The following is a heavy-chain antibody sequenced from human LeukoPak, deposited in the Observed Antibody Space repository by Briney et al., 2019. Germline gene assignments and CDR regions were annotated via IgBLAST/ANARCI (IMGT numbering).Heavy chain of an antibody. CDR3: ARDQDWNDRGGLDY. V-gene: IGHV3-21*01. Sequence: PGGSLRLSCAASGFTFSSFGMSWVRQAPGKGLEWVSSISGSSSYIYYADSVKGRFTISRDNAKKSLNLQMNSLRADDTAVYYCARDQDWNDRGGLDYWGQGTLVIVSS. D-gene: IGHD1-1*01. CDR1: GFTFSSFG. CDR2: ISGSSSYI. J-gene: IGHJ4*02.